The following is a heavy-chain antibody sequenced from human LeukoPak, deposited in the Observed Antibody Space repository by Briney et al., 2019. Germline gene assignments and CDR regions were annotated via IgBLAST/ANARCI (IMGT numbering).Heavy chain of an antibody. CDR2: ISGSGGST. CDR3: AKVRVGATSDFDY. J-gene: IGHJ4*02. Sequence: PGGSLRLSCTASGFTFSSYGMSWVRQAPGKGLDWVSAISGSGGSTYYADSVKGRFTISRDSSKNTLFLQMNSLRAEDTAVYFCAKVRVGATSDFDYWGQGTLVTVSS. CDR1: GFTFSSYG. V-gene: IGHV3-23*01. D-gene: IGHD1-26*01.